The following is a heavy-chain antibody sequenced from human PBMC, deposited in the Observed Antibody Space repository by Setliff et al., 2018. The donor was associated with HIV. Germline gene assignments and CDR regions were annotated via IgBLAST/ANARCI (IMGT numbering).Heavy chain of an antibody. Sequence: SETLSLTCTVSGGSITSGSYYWSWIRQPPGKGLEWIGEINHSGSTNYNPSLKSRVTISVDTSKNQFSLKLSSVTAADTAVYYCASVGSGWSHNWFDPWGQGTLVTVS. J-gene: IGHJ5*02. D-gene: IGHD6-19*01. CDR3: ASVGSGWSHNWFDP. CDR1: GGSITSGSYY. V-gene: IGHV4-39*07. CDR2: INHSGST.